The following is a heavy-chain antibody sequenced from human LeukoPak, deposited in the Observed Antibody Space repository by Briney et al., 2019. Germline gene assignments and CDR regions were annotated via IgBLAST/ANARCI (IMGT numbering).Heavy chain of an antibody. J-gene: IGHJ6*03. CDR2: INHSGST. V-gene: IGHV4-34*01. CDR1: GGSFSGYY. D-gene: IGHD2-15*01. CDR3: ARQIVGYYYYYMDV. Sequence: SETLSLTCAVYGGSFSGYYRSWIRQPPGKGLEWIGEINHSGSTNYNPSLKSRVTTSVDTSKNQFSLKLTSVTAADTAVYYCARQIVGYYYYYMDVWDKGTTVTISS.